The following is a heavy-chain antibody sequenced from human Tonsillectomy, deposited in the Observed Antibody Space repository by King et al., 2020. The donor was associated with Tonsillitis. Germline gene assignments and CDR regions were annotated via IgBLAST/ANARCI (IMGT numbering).Heavy chain of an antibody. V-gene: IGHV3-30*18. CDR2: ISYDGTNK. Sequence: VQLVESGGGVVQPGRSLRLSCAASGFTFSSYGMHWVRQAPGKGLKWVAVISYDGTNKYYADSVKGLFTISRDNSKNTLYLKMNSLRTEDTAVYYCAKCPTNFYDRSGYWFGTWYFDLWGRGTLVTVSS. D-gene: IGHD3-22*01. CDR3: AKCPTNFYDRSGYWFGTWYFDL. J-gene: IGHJ2*01. CDR1: GFTFSSYG.